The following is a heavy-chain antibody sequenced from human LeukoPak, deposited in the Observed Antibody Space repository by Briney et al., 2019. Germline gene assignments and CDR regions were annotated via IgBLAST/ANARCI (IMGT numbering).Heavy chain of an antibody. CDR2: IYHGGGT. D-gene: IGHD3-22*01. Sequence: SGTLSLTCAVSGGSISSNYWWSWVRQPPGKGLEWIGEIYHGGGTNYNPSLKSRVTISVDKSKNQFSLKLSSVTAADTAMYYCARDWGSGYYFDYWGQGTLVTVSS. V-gene: IGHV4-4*02. J-gene: IGHJ4*02. CDR3: ARDWGSGYYFDY. CDR1: GGSISSNYW.